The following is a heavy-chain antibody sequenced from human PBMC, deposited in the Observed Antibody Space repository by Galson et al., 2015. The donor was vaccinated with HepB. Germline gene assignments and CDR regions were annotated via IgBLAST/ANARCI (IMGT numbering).Heavy chain of an antibody. CDR3: ARGGLWYGDYDSSGYSTYNWFDP. V-gene: IGHV1-69*06. J-gene: IGHJ5*02. CDR1: GGTFSSYA. CDR2: IIPIFGTA. Sequence: SVKVSCKASGGTFSSYAISWVRQAPGQGLEWMGGIIPIFGTANYAQKFQGRVTITADKSTNTAYMELSSLRSEDTAVYYCARGGLWYGDYDSSGYSTYNWFDPWGQGTLVTVSS. D-gene: IGHD3-22*01.